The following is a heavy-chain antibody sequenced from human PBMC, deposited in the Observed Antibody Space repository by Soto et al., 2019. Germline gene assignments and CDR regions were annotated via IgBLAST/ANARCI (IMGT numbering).Heavy chain of an antibody. J-gene: IGHJ5*02. V-gene: IGHV4-59*08. D-gene: IGHD1-26*01. CDR1: GGSISSYY. CDR3: ARQPNRKQSPREVGFDP. CDR2: IYYSGST. Sequence: QVQLQESGPGLVKPSETLSLTCTVSGGSISSYYWSWIRQPPGKGLEWIGYIYYSGSTNYNPSLKSRVTISVDTSKNQFSLKLSSVTAADTAVYYCARQPNRKQSPREVGFDPWGQGTLVTVSS.